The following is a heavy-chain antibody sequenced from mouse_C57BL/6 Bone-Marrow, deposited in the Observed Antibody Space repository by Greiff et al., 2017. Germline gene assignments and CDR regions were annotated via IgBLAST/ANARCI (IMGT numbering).Heavy chain of an antibody. J-gene: IGHJ2*01. CDR1: GFNIKDDY. CDR2: IDPEIGDT. V-gene: IGHV14-4*01. D-gene: IGHD1-1*02. CDR3: SSIAGNYFDF. Sequence: EVQLQQSGAELVRPGASVKLSCTASGFNIKDDYIHWVKQRPEQGLEWIGWIDPEIGDTEYASKFQGKATITSDTSSNTAYLQLSSLTSEDTAVYYCSSIAGNYFDFWGRGTPLTVAS.